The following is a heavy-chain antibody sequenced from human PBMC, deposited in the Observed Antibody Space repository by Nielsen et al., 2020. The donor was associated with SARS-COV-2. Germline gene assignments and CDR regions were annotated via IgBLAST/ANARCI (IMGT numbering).Heavy chain of an antibody. CDR3: AKGDHSFTMVRGVRRDYYGMDV. CDR2: ISGSGGST. CDR1: GFIFSSYA. Sequence: GESLKISCASSGFIFSSYAMSWVRQAPGEGLEWVSAISGSGGSTYYADSVKGRFTISRDNYKNTLYLQMNSLRAENTAVYYYAKGDHSFTMVRGVRRDYYGMDVWGQGTTVTVSS. V-gene: IGHV3-23*01. J-gene: IGHJ6*02. D-gene: IGHD3-10*01.